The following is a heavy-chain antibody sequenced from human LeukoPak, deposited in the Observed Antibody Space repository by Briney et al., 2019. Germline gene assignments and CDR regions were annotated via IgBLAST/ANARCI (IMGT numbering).Heavy chain of an antibody. CDR3: ATARTPYYYDSSGYQYYFDY. Sequence: EASVKVSCKASGYTFTSYGISWVRQAPGQGLEWMGWISAYNGNTNYAQKLQGRVTMTEDTSTDTAYMELSSLRSEDTAVYYCATARTPYYYDSSGYQYYFDYWGQGTLVTVSS. CDR1: GYTFTSYG. CDR2: ISAYNGNT. D-gene: IGHD3-22*01. J-gene: IGHJ4*02. V-gene: IGHV1-18*01.